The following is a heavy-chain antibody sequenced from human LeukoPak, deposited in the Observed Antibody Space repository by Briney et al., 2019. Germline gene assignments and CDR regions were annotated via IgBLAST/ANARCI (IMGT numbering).Heavy chain of an antibody. D-gene: IGHD4-17*01. CDR1: GYTFTSYY. V-gene: IGHV1-46*01. Sequence: ASVKVSCKASGYTFTSYYMHWVRQAPGQGLEWMGIINPSGGSTSYAQKFQGRVTMTRDTSTSTVYMELSSLRSEDTAVYYCATLDYGDPWDYWGQGTLVTVSS. J-gene: IGHJ4*02. CDR2: INPSGGST. CDR3: ATLDYGDPWDY.